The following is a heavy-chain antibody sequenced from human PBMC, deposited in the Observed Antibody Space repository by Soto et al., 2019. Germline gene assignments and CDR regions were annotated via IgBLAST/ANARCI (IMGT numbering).Heavy chain of an antibody. Sequence: QLQLQESGPGLVKPSETLSLTCTVSGGSISSSSYYWGLIRQPPGNGLEWLGSIYYRGSTYYNPSLKSRVTISVDTSKNQFSLKLSSVTAADTAVYYCARGQGVGYSSGLDYWGQGTLVTVSS. CDR2: IYYRGST. D-gene: IGHD6-19*01. CDR3: ARGQGVGYSSGLDY. V-gene: IGHV4-39*01. J-gene: IGHJ4*02. CDR1: GGSISSSSYY.